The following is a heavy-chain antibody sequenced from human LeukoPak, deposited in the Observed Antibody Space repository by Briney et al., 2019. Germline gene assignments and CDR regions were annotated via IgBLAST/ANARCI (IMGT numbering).Heavy chain of an antibody. CDR1: GYSFTSHW. CDR2: IYPGDSDT. CDR3: ARLDRADCGGSGCSRGSGAFDI. D-gene: IGHD2-21*01. Sequence: GESLKISCKASGYSFTSHWIGWVRQMPGKGLEWVANIYPGDSDTRYSPSFRGQVTISADKSFSTAYLKWNTPKASDTAVYYCARLDRADCGGSGCSRGSGAFDIWGQGTMVTVSS. V-gene: IGHV5-51*01. J-gene: IGHJ3*02.